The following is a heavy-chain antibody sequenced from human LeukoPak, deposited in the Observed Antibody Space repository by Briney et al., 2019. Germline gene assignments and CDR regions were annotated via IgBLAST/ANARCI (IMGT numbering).Heavy chain of an antibody. CDR1: GGSISSSSYY. CDR3: ARDGNIVVVPAATYYFDY. CDR2: ISSSGSTI. D-gene: IGHD2-2*01. Sequence: LSLTCTVSGGSISSSSYYWGWIRQPPGKGLEWVSYISSSGSTIYYADSVKGRFTISRDNAKNSLYLQMNSLRAEDTAVYYCARDGNIVVVPAATYYFDYWGQGTLVTVSS. V-gene: IGHV3-11*04. J-gene: IGHJ4*02.